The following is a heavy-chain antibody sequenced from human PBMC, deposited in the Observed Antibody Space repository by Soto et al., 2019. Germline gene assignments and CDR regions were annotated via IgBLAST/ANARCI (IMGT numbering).Heavy chain of an antibody. CDR3: APHVHCSGGRCQYDAFAI. J-gene: IGHJ3*02. CDR2: VTADGGT. CDR1: GFTVSSHA. V-gene: IGHV3-23*01. Sequence: EVQVLESGGGLVQPGGSLRLSCEGSGFTVSSHAMTWIRQAPGKGPEWVSTVTADGGTYYADSVKGRFAMSRDTSENTQYLQMNSLGAEDPAAYYCAPHVHCSGGRCQYDAFAIRGQGTMVTVSS. D-gene: IGHD2-15*01.